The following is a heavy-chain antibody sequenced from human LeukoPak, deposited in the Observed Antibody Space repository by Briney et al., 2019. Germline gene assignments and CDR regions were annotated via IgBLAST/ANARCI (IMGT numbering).Heavy chain of an antibody. D-gene: IGHD4-17*01. Sequence: GASVKVSCKASGYTFTGYYLHWVRQAPGHGLEWVGWINSNSADTTYAQKFQGRVTMTRDTSMSTAYMDLNRLTFDDTATYHCARGDYVDYGSFDYWGQGTLVTVSS. CDR1: GYTFTGYY. CDR2: INSNSADT. J-gene: IGHJ4*02. CDR3: ARGDYVDYGSFDY. V-gene: IGHV1-2*02.